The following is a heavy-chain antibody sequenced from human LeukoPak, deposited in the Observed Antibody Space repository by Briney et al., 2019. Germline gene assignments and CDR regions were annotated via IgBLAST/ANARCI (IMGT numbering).Heavy chain of an antibody. V-gene: IGHV3-9*03. Sequence: GGSLRLSCAASGFTFDDYAMHWVRQAPGKGLEWVSGISWNSGSIGYADSVKGRFTISRDNAKNSLYLQMNSLRAEDMALYYCAKDQGVVIQSGAFDIWGQGTMVTVSS. J-gene: IGHJ3*02. CDR1: GFTFDDYA. D-gene: IGHD3-22*01. CDR3: AKDQGVVIQSGAFDI. CDR2: ISWNSGSI.